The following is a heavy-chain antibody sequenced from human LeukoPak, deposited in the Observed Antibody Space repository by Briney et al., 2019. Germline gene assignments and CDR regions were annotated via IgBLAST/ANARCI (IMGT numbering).Heavy chain of an antibody. D-gene: IGHD2-2*02. CDR2: IYYTGST. CDR3: ARWGCTSTTCYTPFDF. Sequence: SETLSLTCIVSGDSISNYYWSWIRQPPGKGLEWIGYIYYTGSTRYNPSLNGRVTISVDTSKNHFPLKPSSVTAADTAVYYCARWGCTSTTCYTPFDFWGPGTLVTVSS. CDR1: GDSISNYY. J-gene: IGHJ4*02. V-gene: IGHV4-59*01.